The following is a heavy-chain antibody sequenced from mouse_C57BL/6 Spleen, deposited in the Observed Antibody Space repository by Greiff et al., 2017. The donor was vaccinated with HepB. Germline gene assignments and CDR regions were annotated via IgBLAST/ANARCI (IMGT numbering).Heavy chain of an antibody. J-gene: IGHJ4*01. Sequence: EVQLVESGEGLVKPGGSLKLSCAASGFTFSSYAMSWVRQTPEKRLGWVAYISSGGDYIYYADTVKGRFTISRDNARNTLYLQMSSLKSEDTAMYYCTRAATGYYAMDYWGQGTSVTVSS. V-gene: IGHV5-9-1*02. CDR3: TRAATGYYAMDY. D-gene: IGHD1-1*01. CDR1: GFTFSSYA. CDR2: ISSGGDYI.